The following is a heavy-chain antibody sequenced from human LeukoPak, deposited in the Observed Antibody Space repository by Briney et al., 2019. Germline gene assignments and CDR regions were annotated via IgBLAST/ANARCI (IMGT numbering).Heavy chain of an antibody. CDR1: GFTFSSYW. D-gene: IGHD3-10*01. CDR3: ARYGSGSYSTYYYYYMDV. Sequence: AGGSLRLSCAASGFTFSSYWMHWVRQAPGKGLVWVSRINSDGSSTSYADSVKGRFTISRDNAKNTLYLQMNSLRAEDTAVYYCARYGSGSYSTYYYYYMDVWGKGTTVTISS. CDR2: INSDGSST. V-gene: IGHV3-74*01. J-gene: IGHJ6*03.